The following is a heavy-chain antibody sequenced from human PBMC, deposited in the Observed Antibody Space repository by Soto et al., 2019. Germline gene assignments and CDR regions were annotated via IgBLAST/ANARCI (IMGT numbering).Heavy chain of an antibody. CDR2: INHSGST. D-gene: IGHD4-17*01. V-gene: IGHV4-34*01. CDR1: GGSFSGYY. Sequence: SETLSLTCAVYGGSFSGYYWNWIRQPPGKGLEWIGEINHSGSTNYNPSLKSRVTISVDTSKNQFSLKLSSVTAADTAVYYCARHGWWGLSYGDSNWFDPWGQGTLVTVSS. J-gene: IGHJ5*02. CDR3: ARHGWWGLSYGDSNWFDP.